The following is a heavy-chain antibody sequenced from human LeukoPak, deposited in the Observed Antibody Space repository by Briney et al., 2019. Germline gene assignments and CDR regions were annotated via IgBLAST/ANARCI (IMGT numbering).Heavy chain of an antibody. CDR2: IYYSGSS. Sequence: PSETLSLTCTVSGGSISSGGYYWSWIRQHPGKGLEWIGYIYYSGSSDYNPSLKSRVTISVDSSKNQFSLKVNSVTAADTAVYFCARLSRGSSAGFDYWGQGILVTVSS. CDR1: GGSISSGGYY. J-gene: IGHJ4*02. D-gene: IGHD6-6*01. V-gene: IGHV4-61*08. CDR3: ARLSRGSSAGFDY.